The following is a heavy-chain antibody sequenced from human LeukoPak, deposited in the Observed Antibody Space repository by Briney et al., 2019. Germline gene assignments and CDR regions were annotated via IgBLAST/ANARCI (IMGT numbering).Heavy chain of an antibody. CDR1: GFTFSSYW. Sequence: GGSLRLSCAASGFTFSSYWMHWVRQAPGKGLVWVSRIKSDGSSTSYAEFVKGRFTISRDNAKNTLYLQMNSLRAEDTAVYYCARRSAARDAFDIWGQGTMVTVSS. V-gene: IGHV3-74*01. J-gene: IGHJ3*02. CDR3: ARRSAARDAFDI. D-gene: IGHD6-6*01. CDR2: IKSDGSST.